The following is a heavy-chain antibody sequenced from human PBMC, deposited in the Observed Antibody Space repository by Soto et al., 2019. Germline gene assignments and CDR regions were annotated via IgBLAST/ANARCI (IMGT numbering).Heavy chain of an antibody. D-gene: IGHD2-2*02. Sequence: EVQLVESGGGLVKPGGSLRLSCVDSGFTFSSYSMNWVRQAPGKGLEWVSSISSSSSPIFYADSLKGRFTISRDNATNSLYLQMNSLRAEDTAVYYCVRGGRGYTRDDVFDIWGQGTMVTVSS. J-gene: IGHJ3*02. CDR1: GFTFSSYS. CDR3: VRGGRGYTRDDVFDI. V-gene: IGHV3-21*06. CDR2: ISSSSSPI.